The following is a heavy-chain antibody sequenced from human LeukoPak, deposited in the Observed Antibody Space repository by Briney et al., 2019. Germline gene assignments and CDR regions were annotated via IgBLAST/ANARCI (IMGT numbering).Heavy chain of an antibody. V-gene: IGHV5-51*01. CDR3: ARSHDSSLIAFDI. Sequence: GESLKISCKGSGYRFITYWIGWVRQMPGKGLEWMGIIHPGDSDTRYSPSFQGQVTISADKSISTAYLQWSSLQASDTAMYYCARSHDSSLIAFDIRGQGTMVTVSS. CDR1: GYRFITYW. D-gene: IGHD3-22*01. J-gene: IGHJ3*02. CDR2: IHPGDSDT.